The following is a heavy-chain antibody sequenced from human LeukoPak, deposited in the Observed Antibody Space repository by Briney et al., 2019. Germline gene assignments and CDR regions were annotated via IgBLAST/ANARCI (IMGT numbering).Heavy chain of an antibody. CDR2: INHSGSN. CDR1: GGSFSGYY. D-gene: IGHD3-9*01. J-gene: IGHJ4*02. Sequence: PSETLSLTCAVYGGSFSGYYWSWIRQPPGKGLEWIGEINHSGSNNYNPSLKSRVTISVDTSNNQFALKLSSVTAADTAVYYCARGSRYFARFADYWGQGTLVTVSS. V-gene: IGHV4-34*01. CDR3: ARGSRYFARFADY.